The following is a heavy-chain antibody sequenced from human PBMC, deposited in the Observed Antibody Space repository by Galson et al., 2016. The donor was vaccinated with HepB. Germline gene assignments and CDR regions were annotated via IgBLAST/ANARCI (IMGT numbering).Heavy chain of an antibody. CDR2: IYETGTA. D-gene: IGHD1/OR15-1a*01. J-gene: IGHJ4*02. Sequence: SETLSLTCAVSGASITNNYWWSWLRQSPGKGLEWLGEIYETGTANYNPSFTSRATISVDKSKNQISLRLASVTAADTAMYYCARGTLGTTATMAFDYWGQGTLVTVSS. V-gene: IGHV4-4*02. CDR1: GASITNNYW. CDR3: ARGTLGTTATMAFDY.